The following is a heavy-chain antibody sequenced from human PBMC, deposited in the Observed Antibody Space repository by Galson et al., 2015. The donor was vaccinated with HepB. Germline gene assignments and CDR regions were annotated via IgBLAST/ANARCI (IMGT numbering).Heavy chain of an antibody. CDR3: AKGSGDYYYYGMDV. Sequence: SLRLSCAASGFTFSSYAMSWVRQAPGKGLEWVSAISGSGGSTYYADSVKGRFTISRDNSKNTLYLQMNSLRAEDTAVYYCAKGSGDYYYYGMDVWGQGTTVTVSS. CDR1: GFTFSSYA. V-gene: IGHV3-23*01. D-gene: IGHD3-10*01. CDR2: ISGSGGST. J-gene: IGHJ6*02.